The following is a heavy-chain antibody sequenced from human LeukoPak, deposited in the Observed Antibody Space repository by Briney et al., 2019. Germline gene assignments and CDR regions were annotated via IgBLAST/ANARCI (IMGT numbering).Heavy chain of an antibody. Sequence: ASVKVSCKASGYTFTSYGISWVRQAPGQGLEWMGWISAYNGNTNYAQKLQGRVTMTTDTSTSTAYMELRSLRSDGTAVYYCARDTDGGATMTYYYYYGMDVWGQGTTVTVSS. J-gene: IGHJ6*02. CDR3: ARDTDGGATMTYYYYYGMDV. CDR2: ISAYNGNT. V-gene: IGHV1-18*01. CDR1: GYTFTSYG. D-gene: IGHD1-26*01.